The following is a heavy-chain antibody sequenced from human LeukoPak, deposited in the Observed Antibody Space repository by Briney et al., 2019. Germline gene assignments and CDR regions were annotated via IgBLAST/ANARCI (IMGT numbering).Heavy chain of an antibody. CDR1: GGSVSSGSYY. CDR2: IYYSGST. CDR3: ARDLGQAVGATDNWFDP. J-gene: IGHJ5*02. D-gene: IGHD1-26*01. V-gene: IGHV4-61*01. Sequence: SETLSLTCTVSGGSVSSGSYYWSWIRQPPGKGLEWIGYIYYSGSTNYNPSLKSRVTISVDTSKNQFSLKLSSVTAADTAVYYCARDLGQAVGATDNWFDPWGQGTLVTVSS.